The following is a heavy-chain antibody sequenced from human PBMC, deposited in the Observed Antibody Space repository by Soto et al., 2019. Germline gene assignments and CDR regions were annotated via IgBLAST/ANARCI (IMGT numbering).Heavy chain of an antibody. D-gene: IGHD3-16*01. V-gene: IGHV1-8*01. CDR1: GYTFTSYD. CDR2: MNPNSGNT. CDR3: ASGINHDDAGDDAFDI. Sequence: QVQLVQSGAEVKKPGASVKVSCKASGYTFTSYDINWVRQATGQGLEWMGWMNPNSGNTGYAQKFQGRVTMTRNTSISTGYMELSSLRSEDMAVYYCASGINHDDAGDDAFDIWGQGTMVTVSS. J-gene: IGHJ3*02.